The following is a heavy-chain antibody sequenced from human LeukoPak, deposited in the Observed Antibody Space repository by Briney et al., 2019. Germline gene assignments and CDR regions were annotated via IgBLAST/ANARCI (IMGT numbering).Heavy chain of an antibody. CDR1: GFTLSNYL. CDR3: AADRGGWSY. J-gene: IGHJ4*02. D-gene: IGHD6-19*01. CDR2: ITGDGTNI. V-gene: IGHV3-74*01. Sequence: GGSLRLSCAASGFTLSNYLMHWVRQAPGKGLVWVSRITGDGTNIIYADSVKGRFTISRDNAKNTLYLQMNSLRAGDTAVYYCAADRGGWSYWGQGTLVTVSS.